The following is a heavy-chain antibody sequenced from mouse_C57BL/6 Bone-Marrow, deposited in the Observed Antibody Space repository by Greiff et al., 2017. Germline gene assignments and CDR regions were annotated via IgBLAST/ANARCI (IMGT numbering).Heavy chain of an antibody. CDR1: GYTFTSYG. J-gene: IGHJ1*03. CDR2: IYPRSGNT. CDR3: ARGYYGSSLNWYFDV. Sequence: VQLQQSGAELARPGASVKLSCKASGYTFTSYGISWVKQRTGQGLEWIGEIYPRSGNTYYNEKFKGKATLTADKSSSTAYMELRSLTSEDSAVYFCARGYYGSSLNWYFDVWGTGTTVTVSS. D-gene: IGHD1-1*01. V-gene: IGHV1-81*01.